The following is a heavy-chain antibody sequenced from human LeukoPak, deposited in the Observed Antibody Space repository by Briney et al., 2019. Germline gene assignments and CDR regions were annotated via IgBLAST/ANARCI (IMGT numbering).Heavy chain of an antibody. J-gene: IGHJ4*02. Sequence: ASVKVSCKASGYTFTTYGISWVRQAPGQGLEWMGWISGSNGNTSYAQKLLGRVTMTTDTSTSTAYMELSRLRSDDTAVYYCARDEWELSRGGFDYWGQGTLVTVSS. CDR3: ARDEWELSRGGFDY. CDR1: GYTFTTYG. D-gene: IGHD1-26*01. V-gene: IGHV1-18*01. CDR2: ISGSNGNT.